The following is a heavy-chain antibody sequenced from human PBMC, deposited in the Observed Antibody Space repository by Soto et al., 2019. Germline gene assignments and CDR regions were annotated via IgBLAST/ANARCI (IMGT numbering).Heavy chain of an antibody. CDR1: GFTFSSYA. Sequence: VQLLESGGGLVQPGGSLRLSCAASGFTFSSYAMSWVRQAPGKGLEWVSGISDSGTSAYYADSVKGRFTISRDNSKNTLYLQMNSLRAEDTAVYYCAKDVSYGGKRPYYFDYWGQGTLVTVSS. J-gene: IGHJ4*02. D-gene: IGHD4-17*01. CDR2: ISDSGTSA. CDR3: AKDVSYGGKRPYYFDY. V-gene: IGHV3-23*01.